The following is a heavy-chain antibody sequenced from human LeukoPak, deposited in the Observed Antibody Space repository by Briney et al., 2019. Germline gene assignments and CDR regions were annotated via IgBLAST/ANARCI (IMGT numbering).Heavy chain of an antibody. CDR1: GFTFDDYA. CDR3: AKGYSSGYYYGAFDI. CDR2: ISWNSGSI. D-gene: IGHD3-22*01. V-gene: IGHV3-9*01. Sequence: GGSLRFSCAASGFTFDDYAMHWVRQAPGKGLEWVSGISWNSGSIGYADSVKGRFTISRDNAKNSLYLQMNSLRAEDTALYYCAKGYSSGYYYGAFDIWGQGTMVTVSS. J-gene: IGHJ3*02.